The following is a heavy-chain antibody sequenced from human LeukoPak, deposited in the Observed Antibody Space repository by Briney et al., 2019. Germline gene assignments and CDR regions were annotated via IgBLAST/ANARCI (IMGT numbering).Heavy chain of an antibody. Sequence: SETLSLTCTVSGGSISSYYWSWIRQPPGKGLEWFGYIYYSGSTNYNPSLKSRVTISVDTSKNQFSLKLSSVTAADTAVYYCARSGENYGYDWFDPWGQGTLVTVSS. D-gene: IGHD5-18*01. V-gene: IGHV4-59*01. CDR1: GGSISSYY. CDR3: ARSGENYGYDWFDP. J-gene: IGHJ5*02. CDR2: IYYSGST.